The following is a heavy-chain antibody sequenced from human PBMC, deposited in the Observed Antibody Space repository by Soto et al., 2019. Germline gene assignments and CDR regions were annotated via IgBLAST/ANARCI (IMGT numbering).Heavy chain of an antibody. CDR2: IYYSGST. Sequence: PSETLSLTCTVSGGSISSGGYYWSWIRQHPGKGLEWIGYIYYSGSTYYNPSLKSRVTISVDTSKNQFSLKLSSVTATDTAVYYCARGFLVPAAPSWFDPWGQGTLVTVSS. CDR1: GGSISSGGYY. V-gene: IGHV4-31*03. CDR3: ARGFLVPAAPSWFDP. J-gene: IGHJ5*02. D-gene: IGHD2-2*01.